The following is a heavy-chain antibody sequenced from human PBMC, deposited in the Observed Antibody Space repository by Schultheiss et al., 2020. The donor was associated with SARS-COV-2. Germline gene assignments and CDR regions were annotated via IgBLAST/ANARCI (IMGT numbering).Heavy chain of an antibody. CDR3: ARAQPPIMVQGVITHYYYYGMDV. V-gene: IGHV3-21*01. D-gene: IGHD3-10*01. J-gene: IGHJ6*02. CDR1: GFTFSSYS. Sequence: GESLKISCAASGFTFSSYSMNWVRQAPGKGLEWVSSISSSSSYIYYADSVKGRFTISRDNAKNSLYLQMNSLRAEDTAVYYCARAQPPIMVQGVITHYYYYGMDVWGQGTTVTVSS. CDR2: ISSSSSYI.